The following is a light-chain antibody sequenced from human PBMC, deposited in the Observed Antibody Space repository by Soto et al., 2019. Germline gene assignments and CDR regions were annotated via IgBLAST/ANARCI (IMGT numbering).Light chain of an antibody. CDR1: SSDVGNYNY. CDR3: TSPTPGSLYV. V-gene: IGLV2-14*01. CDR2: MVS. Sequence: QSALTQPASVSGSPGQSITISCTGTSSDVGNYNYVSWYQQYPGRVSKLLIYMVSNRPSGVSNRFSGPKSGNTASLTISGLQAEDEADYFCTSPTPGSLYVFGTGTKVT. J-gene: IGLJ1*01.